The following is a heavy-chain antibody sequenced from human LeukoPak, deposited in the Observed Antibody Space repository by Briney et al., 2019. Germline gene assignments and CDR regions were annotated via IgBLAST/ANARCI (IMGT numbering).Heavy chain of an antibody. Sequence: SETLSLTCTVSGGSISRSSYYWGWIRQPPGKGLEWIGSIYYSGSTYHNPSLKSRVTMSVDTSSNEFSLRLTSVTAADTAVYYCARHAAGSGWYPVDYWGQGTLVTVSS. CDR1: GGSISRSSYY. D-gene: IGHD6-19*01. J-gene: IGHJ4*02. CDR2: IYYSGST. V-gene: IGHV4-39*01. CDR3: ARHAAGSGWYPVDY.